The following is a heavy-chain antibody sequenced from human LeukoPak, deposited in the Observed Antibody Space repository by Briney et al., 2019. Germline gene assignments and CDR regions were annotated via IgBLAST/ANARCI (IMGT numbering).Heavy chain of an antibody. D-gene: IGHD2-2*01. CDR3: ARDVVPAAKGYFQH. V-gene: IGHV3-21*01. CDR2: ISSSSSYI. Sequence: GSLRLSCAASGFTFSSYSMNWVRQAPGKGLEWVSSISSSSSYIYYADSVKGRFTISRDNAKNSLYLQMNSLRAEDTAVYYCARDVVPAAKGYFQHWGQGTLVTVSS. CDR1: GFTFSSYS. J-gene: IGHJ1*01.